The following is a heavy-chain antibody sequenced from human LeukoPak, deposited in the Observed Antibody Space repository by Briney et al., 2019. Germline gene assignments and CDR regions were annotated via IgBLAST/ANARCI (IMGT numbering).Heavy chain of an antibody. D-gene: IGHD3-10*01. CDR1: GFTFSSYG. CDR2: ISGSGGST. CDR3: AKVDRWFGELLSEY. J-gene: IGHJ4*02. Sequence: GGSLRLSCAASGFTFSSYGMSWVRQAPGKGLEWVSAISGSGGSTYYADSVKGRFTISRDNSKNTLYLQMNSLRAEDTAVYYCAKVDRWFGELLSEYRGQGTLVTVSS. V-gene: IGHV3-23*01.